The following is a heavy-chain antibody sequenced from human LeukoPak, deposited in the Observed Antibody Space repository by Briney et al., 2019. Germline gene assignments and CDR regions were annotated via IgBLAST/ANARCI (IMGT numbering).Heavy chain of an antibody. V-gene: IGHV3-11*01. CDR3: ARRSGSYPAWAYGMDV. J-gene: IGHJ6*02. D-gene: IGHD1-26*01. Sequence: GGSLRLSCAASGFTFSDYYMSWIRQAPGKGLEWISYISSSGSTIYYADSVKGRFTISRDNAKNSLYLQMNSLRAEDTAVYYCARRSGSYPAWAYGMDVWGQGTTVTVSS. CDR1: GFTFSDYY. CDR2: ISSSGSTI.